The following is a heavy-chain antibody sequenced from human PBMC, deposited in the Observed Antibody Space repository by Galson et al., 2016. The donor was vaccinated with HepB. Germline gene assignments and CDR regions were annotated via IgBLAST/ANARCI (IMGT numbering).Heavy chain of an antibody. J-gene: IGHJ6*04. CDR2: INPNIGIT. CDR3: ARDPHGMCGVAEYYVYGMDL. V-gene: IGHV1-2*02. Sequence: SVKVSCKASGYTFTDFYIHWVRQAPGQGLEWMGWINPNIGITNYAQEFQGRVTMTRDTSISAAYMEVRRLRSDDTAVYYCARDPHGMCGVAEYYVYGMDLWGKGTTVTVSS. D-gene: IGHD2/OR15-2a*01. CDR1: GYTFTDFY.